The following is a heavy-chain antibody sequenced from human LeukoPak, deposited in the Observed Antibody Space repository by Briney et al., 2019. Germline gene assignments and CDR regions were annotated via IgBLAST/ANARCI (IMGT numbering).Heavy chain of an antibody. CDR3: AREDQTPYGSGSYSQLFGFDP. Sequence: ASEKVSCRASGGTFSSYAISWVRQAPGQGLEWMGRIIPILGIANYAQKFQGRVTITADKSTSTAYMELSSLRSEDTAVYYCAREDQTPYGSGSYSQLFGFDPWGQGTLVTVSS. V-gene: IGHV1-69*04. J-gene: IGHJ5*02. CDR1: GGTFSSYA. CDR2: IIPILGIA. D-gene: IGHD3-10*01.